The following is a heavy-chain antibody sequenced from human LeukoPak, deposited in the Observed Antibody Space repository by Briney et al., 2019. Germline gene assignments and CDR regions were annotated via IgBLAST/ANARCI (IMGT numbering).Heavy chain of an antibody. V-gene: IGHV4-59*08. CDR1: GGSISSYY. D-gene: IGHD2-2*01. Sequence: SETLSLTCTVSGGSISSYYWSWIRQPPGKGLEWIRYIYYSGSTNYNPSLKSRVTISVDTSKNQFSLKLSSVTAADTAVYYCARLVGSVVVVPAGWFDPWGQGTPVTVSS. J-gene: IGHJ5*02. CDR2: IYYSGST. CDR3: ARLVGSVVVVPAGWFDP.